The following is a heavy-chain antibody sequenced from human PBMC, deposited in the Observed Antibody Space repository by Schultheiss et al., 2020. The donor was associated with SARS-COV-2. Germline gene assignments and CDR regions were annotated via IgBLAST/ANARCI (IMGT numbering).Heavy chain of an antibody. V-gene: IGHV4-59*10. CDR3: ARQGAVAGTVLFDY. CDR1: GGSFSGYY. J-gene: IGHJ4*02. Sequence: SETLSLTCAVYGGSFSGYYWSWIRQPAGKGLEWIGRIYTSGSTNYNPSLKSRVTMSVDTSKNQFSLKLSSVTAADTAVYYCARQGAVAGTVLFDYWGQGTLVTVSS. CDR2: IYTSGST. D-gene: IGHD6-19*01.